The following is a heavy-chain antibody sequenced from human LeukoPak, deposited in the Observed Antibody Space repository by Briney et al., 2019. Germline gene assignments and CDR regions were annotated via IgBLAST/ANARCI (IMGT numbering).Heavy chain of an antibody. Sequence: ASVKVSCKASGGTFSSYAISWVRQAPGQGLEWMGGIIPIFGTTNYAQKFQGRVTITADESTSTGYMELSSLRSEDTAVYYCARDHQKLLWFGESYFDYWGQGTLVTVSS. V-gene: IGHV1-69*01. J-gene: IGHJ4*02. CDR2: IIPIFGTT. CDR1: GGTFSSYA. CDR3: ARDHQKLLWFGESYFDY. D-gene: IGHD3-10*01.